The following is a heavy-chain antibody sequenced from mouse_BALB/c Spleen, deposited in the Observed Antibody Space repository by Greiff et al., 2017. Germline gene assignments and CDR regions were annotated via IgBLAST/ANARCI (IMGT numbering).Heavy chain of an antibody. CDR2: ISSGGSYT. V-gene: IGHV5-6*01. CDR3: ERHQLVPGFAY. D-gene: IGHD4-1*02. J-gene: IGHJ3*01. CDR1: GFTFSSYG. Sequence: EVKLVESGGDLVKPGGSLKLSCAASGFTFSSYGMSWVRQTPDKRLEWVATISSGGSYTYYPDSVKGRFTISRDNAKNTLYLQMSSVKSEDTAMYYCERHQLVPGFAYWGQGTLVTVSA.